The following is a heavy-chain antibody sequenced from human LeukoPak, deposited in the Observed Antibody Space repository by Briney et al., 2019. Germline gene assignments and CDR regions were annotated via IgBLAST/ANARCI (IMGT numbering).Heavy chain of an antibody. CDR2: ITWNSRAI. CDR1: GFTFDDYA. CDR3: VKAPNSYGSSRTFFEF. Sequence: GGSLRLSCAASGFTFDDYAMHWVRQGPGGGLEWVSGITWNSRAIEYADSVKGRFTISRDNAKNFLFLQMNSLRPEDTALYYCVKAPNSYGSSRTFFEFWGRGTLVTVSS. V-gene: IGHV3-9*01. D-gene: IGHD6-6*01. J-gene: IGHJ4*02.